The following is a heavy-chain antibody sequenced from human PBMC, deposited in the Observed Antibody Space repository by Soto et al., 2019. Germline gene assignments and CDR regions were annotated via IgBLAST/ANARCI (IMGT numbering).Heavy chain of an antibody. J-gene: IGHJ4*02. CDR1: GGPFNIFA. Sequence: QRVQSAAVLKKPGSSVKFSCKASGGPFNIFAVTWVRQGPGQGLQWIEGINRLFHVPPYAQKIRGRITITAGEASSTTHMALSGLISADTATYYCALSYCSYHYGAYWGQGTPVGDSS. CDR2: INRLFHVP. CDR3: ALSYCSYHYGAY. D-gene: IGHD3-16*01. V-gene: IGHV1-69*01.